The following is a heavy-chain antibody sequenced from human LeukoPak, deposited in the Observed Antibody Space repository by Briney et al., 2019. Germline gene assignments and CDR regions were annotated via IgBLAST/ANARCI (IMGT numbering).Heavy chain of an antibody. CDR3: ARNLDYGGDAFDI. D-gene: IGHD4-23*01. CDR1: GYTFTSYD. J-gene: IGHJ3*02. Sequence: ASVKVSCKASGYTFTSYDINWVRQATGQGLEWMGWMNPNSGNTGYAQKFQGRVTITRNTSISTAYMELSSLRSEDTAVYYCARNLDYGGDAFDIWGQGTMVTVSS. V-gene: IGHV1-8*03. CDR2: MNPNSGNT.